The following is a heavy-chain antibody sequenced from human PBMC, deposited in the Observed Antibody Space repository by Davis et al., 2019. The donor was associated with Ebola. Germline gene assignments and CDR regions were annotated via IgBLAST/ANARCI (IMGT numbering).Heavy chain of an antibody. J-gene: IGHJ4*02. D-gene: IGHD3-16*02. V-gene: IGHV4-30-4*01. CDR3: ARHDSILLRLGELSL. CDR1: GGSISSGDYY. Sequence: PSETLSLTCTVSGGSISSGDYYWSWIRQPPGKGLEWIGYIYYSGSTYYNPSLKSRVTISVDTSKNQFSLKLSSVTAADTAVYYCARHDSILLRLGELSLWGQGTLVTVSS. CDR2: IYYSGST.